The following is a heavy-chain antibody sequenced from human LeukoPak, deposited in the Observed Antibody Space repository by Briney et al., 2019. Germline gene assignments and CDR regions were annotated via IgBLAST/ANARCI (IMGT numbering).Heavy chain of an antibody. J-gene: IGHJ5*02. D-gene: IGHD6-13*01. CDR1: GGSISSYY. Sequence: SETLSLTCTVSGGSISSYYWSWIRQPPGKGLEWIGFIYYSGSTNYNPSLKSRVTISVDTSKNQFFLNLRSVTAADTAVYYCARVPRIEAGAAGDWFDPWGQGTVVTVSS. V-gene: IGHV4-59*01. CDR2: IYYSGST. CDR3: ARVPRIEAGAAGDWFDP.